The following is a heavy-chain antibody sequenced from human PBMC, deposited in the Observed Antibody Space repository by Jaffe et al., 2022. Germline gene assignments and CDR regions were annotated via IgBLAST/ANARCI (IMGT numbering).Heavy chain of an antibody. Sequence: QVQLQQWGAGLLKPSETLSLTCAVYGGSFSGYYWSWIRQPPGKGLEWIGEINHSGSTNYNPSLKSRVTISVDTSKNQFSLKLSSVTAADTAVYYCARTHRVYRRGFDYWGQGTLVTVSS. D-gene: IGHD1-26*01. CDR3: ARTHRVYRRGFDY. V-gene: IGHV4-34*01. CDR2: INHSGST. CDR1: GGSFSGYY. J-gene: IGHJ4*02.